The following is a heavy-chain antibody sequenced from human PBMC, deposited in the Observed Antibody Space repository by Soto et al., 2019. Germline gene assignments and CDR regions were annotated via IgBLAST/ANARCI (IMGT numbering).Heavy chain of an antibody. J-gene: IGHJ5*02. CDR3: ARGKVVVVPAAMRWFDP. CDR1: GGSFSGYY. CDR2: INHSGST. V-gene: IGHV4-34*01. Sequence: QVQLQQWGAGLLKPSETLSLTCAVYGGSFSGYYWSWIRQPPGKGLEWIGEINHSGSTNYNPSLRSRVTLSVDTSKNQFSLKLSSVTAADTAVYYCARGKVVVVPAAMRWFDPWGQGTLVTVSS. D-gene: IGHD2-2*01.